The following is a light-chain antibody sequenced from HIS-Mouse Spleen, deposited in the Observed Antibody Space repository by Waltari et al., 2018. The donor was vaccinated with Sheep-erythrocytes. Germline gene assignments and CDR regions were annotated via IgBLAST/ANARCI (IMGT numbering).Light chain of an antibody. CDR2: DVS. J-gene: IGLJ1*01. CDR3: CSYAGSYNHV. Sequence: QSALTQPRSVSGSPGQSVTISCTGTSSDVGGYNYVFWYQQHPGKAPKLMIYDVSKRPSGGPDRFSGSKSGNTASLTISGLQAEDEADYYCCSYAGSYNHVFATGTKVTVL. V-gene: IGLV2-11*01. CDR1: SSDVGGYNY.